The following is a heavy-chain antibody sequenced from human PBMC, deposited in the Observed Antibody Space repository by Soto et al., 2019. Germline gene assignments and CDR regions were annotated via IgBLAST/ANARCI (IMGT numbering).Heavy chain of an antibody. CDR3: ARDLMTTVTTYGNWFDP. V-gene: IGHV3-7*03. D-gene: IGHD4-4*01. J-gene: IGHJ5*02. Sequence: GGSLRLSCAASGFTFSSYWMSWVRQAPGKGLEWVANIKQDGSEKYYVDSVKGRFTISRDNAKNSLYLQMNSLRAEDTAVYYCARDLMTTVTTYGNWFDPWGQGTLVTVSS. CDR2: IKQDGSEK. CDR1: GFTFSSYW.